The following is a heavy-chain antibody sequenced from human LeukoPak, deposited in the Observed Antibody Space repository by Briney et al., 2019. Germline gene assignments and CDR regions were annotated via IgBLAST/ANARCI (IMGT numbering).Heavy chain of an antibody. Sequence: ASVKVSRKVSGYTLTELSMHWVRPGPGKGVEWMGGFYAEDGETSYAQKFQGRVTMTEDTSTDTAYMELSSLRSEDTAVYYCATGPAWEQQLFDYWGQGTLVTVSS. D-gene: IGHD6-13*01. CDR2: FYAEDGET. V-gene: IGHV1-24*01. CDR1: GYTLTELS. J-gene: IGHJ4*02. CDR3: ATGPAWEQQLFDY.